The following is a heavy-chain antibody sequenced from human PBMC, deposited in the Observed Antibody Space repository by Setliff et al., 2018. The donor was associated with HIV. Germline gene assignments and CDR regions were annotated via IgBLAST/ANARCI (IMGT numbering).Heavy chain of an antibody. J-gene: IGHJ4*02. CDR2: IYYSGAT. Sequence: PSETLSLTCTVSGGSMSSSSYYWGWIRQTPDKGLEWIGIIYYSGATYYNPSLTSRVTISVDTSRNQFSLKLRSVTAADTAAYYCARLGYVSGGFYKTPGPYYFDYGGQGALVTVSS. D-gene: IGHD3-10*01. CDR3: ARLGYVSGGFYKTPGPYYFDY. V-gene: IGHV4-39*01. CDR1: GGSMSSSSYY.